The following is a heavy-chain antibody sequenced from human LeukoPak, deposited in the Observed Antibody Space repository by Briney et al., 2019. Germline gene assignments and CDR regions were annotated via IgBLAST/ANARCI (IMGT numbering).Heavy chain of an antibody. D-gene: IGHD6-19*01. CDR3: ARDRGVSGWRHRGFDY. V-gene: IGHV1-69*05. J-gene: IGHJ4*02. Sequence: SVKVSCKASGGTFSSYAISWVRQAPGQGLEWMGRIIPIFGTANYAQKFQGRVTITTDESTSTAYMELSSLRSEDTAVHYCARDRGVSGWRHRGFDYWGQGTLVTVSS. CDR2: IIPIFGTA. CDR1: GGTFSSYA.